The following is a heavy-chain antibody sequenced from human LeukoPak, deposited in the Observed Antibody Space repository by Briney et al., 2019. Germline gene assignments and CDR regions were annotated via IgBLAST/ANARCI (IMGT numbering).Heavy chain of an antibody. CDR1: GYTFTGYY. J-gene: IGHJ5*02. D-gene: IGHD6-13*01. Sequence: ASVKVSCKASGYTFTGYYMHWVRQAPGQGLEWMGWINPNSGGTNYAQKLQGRVTMTTDTSTSTAYMELRSLRSDDTAVYYCARGGIAAAGPNDPWGQGTLVTVSS. CDR2: INPNSGGT. CDR3: ARGGIAAAGPNDP. V-gene: IGHV1-2*02.